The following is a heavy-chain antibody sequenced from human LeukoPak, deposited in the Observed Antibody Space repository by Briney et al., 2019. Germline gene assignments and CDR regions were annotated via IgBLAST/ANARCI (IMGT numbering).Heavy chain of an antibody. Sequence: SETLSLTCTVSGGSISGYYWSWIRQPPGKGLEWIGYIYYSGSTNYNPSLKSRVTISVDTSKNQFSLKLSSVTAADTAVYYCARFKYYYGSGSYGYFDYWGQGTLVTVSS. CDR3: ARFKYYYGSGSYGYFDY. D-gene: IGHD3-10*01. V-gene: IGHV4-59*08. CDR1: GGSISGYY. CDR2: IYYSGST. J-gene: IGHJ4*02.